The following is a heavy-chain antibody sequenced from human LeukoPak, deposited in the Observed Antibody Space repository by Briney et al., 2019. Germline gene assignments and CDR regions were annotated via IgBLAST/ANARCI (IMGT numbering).Heavy chain of an antibody. CDR2: INPQKRDT. D-gene: IGHD4/OR15-4a*01. V-gene: IGHV1-18*01. CDR3: ARRKYGADYNGMDV. J-gene: IGHJ6*02. Sequence: GASVTVSCTASGYTFSSYGINWVRLAPGRGPEWMASINPQKRDTHYPQNFQGRVTVTAGTSTNTAYMELRSLRSDDTAIYYGARRKYGADYNGMDVWGQGTTVTVSS. CDR1: GYTFSSYG.